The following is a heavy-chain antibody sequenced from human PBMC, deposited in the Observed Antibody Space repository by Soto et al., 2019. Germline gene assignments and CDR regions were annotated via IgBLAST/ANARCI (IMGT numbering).Heavy chain of an antibody. J-gene: IGHJ6*02. Sequence: ASVKVSCKASGGTFSSYAISWVRQAPGQGLEWMGGIIPIFGTANYAQKFQGRVTITADESTSTAYMELSSLRSEDTAVYYCASRGGRVQQLGYSYGFYYGMDVWGQGTTVTVSS. V-gene: IGHV1-69*13. CDR2: IIPIFGTA. D-gene: IGHD5-18*01. CDR3: ASRGGRVQQLGYSYGFYYGMDV. CDR1: GGTFSSYA.